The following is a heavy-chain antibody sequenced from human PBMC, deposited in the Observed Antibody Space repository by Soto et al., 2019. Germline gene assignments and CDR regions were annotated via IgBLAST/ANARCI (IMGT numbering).Heavy chain of an antibody. D-gene: IGHD3-3*01. CDR1: GYTFTGYY. CDR3: ARDQRFLEWPPLDAFDI. Sequence: QVQLVQSGAEVKKPGASVKVSCKASGYTFTGYYMHWVRQAPGQGLEWMGWINPNSGGTNYAQKFQGRVTMTRDTSISTAYMELSRLRSDDTAVYYCARDQRFLEWPPLDAFDIWGQGTMVTVSS. CDR2: INPNSGGT. V-gene: IGHV1-2*02. J-gene: IGHJ3*02.